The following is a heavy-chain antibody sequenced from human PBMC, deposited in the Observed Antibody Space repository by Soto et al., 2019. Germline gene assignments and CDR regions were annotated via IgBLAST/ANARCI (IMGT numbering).Heavy chain of an antibody. CDR2: IKSKTDGGTT. V-gene: IGHV3-15*01. Sequence: VGSLRLSCAASGFTFSNAWMSWVRQAPGKGLEWVGRIKSKTDGGTTDYAAPVKGRFTISRDDSKNTLYLQMNSLKTEDTAVYYCTTGCSSTSCYGPYYYYGMDVWGQGTPVTVSS. CDR3: TTGCSSTSCYGPYYYYGMDV. D-gene: IGHD2-2*01. CDR1: GFTFSNAW. J-gene: IGHJ6*02.